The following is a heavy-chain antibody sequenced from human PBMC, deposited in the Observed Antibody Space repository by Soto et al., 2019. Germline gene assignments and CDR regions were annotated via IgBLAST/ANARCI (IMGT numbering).Heavy chain of an antibody. J-gene: IGHJ5*02. D-gene: IGHD3-22*01. CDR1: GGTFSSYA. CDR3: VRDRGPSSGYYPYWFDP. Sequence: QVQLVQSGAEVKTPGSSVKVSCKASGGTFSSYAISWVRQAAGQGLEWMGEIIPIVGTANYAQKFQGRVTITADESTSTAYMELSSRRSDATALYYCVRDRGPSSGYYPYWFDPWGQGTLVTVYS. V-gene: IGHV1-69*12. CDR2: IIPIVGTA.